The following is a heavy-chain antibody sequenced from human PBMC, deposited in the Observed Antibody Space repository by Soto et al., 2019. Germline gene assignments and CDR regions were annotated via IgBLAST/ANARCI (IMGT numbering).Heavy chain of an antibody. CDR2: ISATGLTM. J-gene: IGHJ6*03. V-gene: IGHV3-11*01. CDR3: ARGSRFDFRNYYYYIDL. D-gene: IGHD3-3*01. Sequence: GGSLRLSCAASGFTFSDHYMSWIRQTPGKGLEWVAYISATGLTMYYADSVKDRFAISRDNAKNSLYLEMNSLRAEDTAVYYCARGSRFDFRNYYYYIDLWGKGTTVTVSS. CDR1: GFTFSDHY.